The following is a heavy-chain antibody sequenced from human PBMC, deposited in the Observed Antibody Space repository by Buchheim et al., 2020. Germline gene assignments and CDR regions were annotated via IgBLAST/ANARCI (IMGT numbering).Heavy chain of an antibody. V-gene: IGHV3-11*01. CDR1: GFTFSDYY. Sequence: QVQLVESGGGLVKPGGSLRLSCAASGFTFSDYYMSWIRQAPGKGLEWVSYISSSNTMYYAESVKGRFTIFRGNAKNSLYLQMNSLRGEDTAVYYCARDTEDYIWGSYRYPDYWGQGTL. CDR2: ISSSNTM. J-gene: IGHJ4*02. CDR3: ARDTEDYIWGSYRYPDY. D-gene: IGHD3-16*02.